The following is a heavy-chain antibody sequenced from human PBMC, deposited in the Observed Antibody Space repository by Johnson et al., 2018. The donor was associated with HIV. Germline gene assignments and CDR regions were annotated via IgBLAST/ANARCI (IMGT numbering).Heavy chain of an antibody. V-gene: IGHV3-23*04. CDR3: AKDRRITGTIPFYAFDI. D-gene: IGHD1-7*01. J-gene: IGHJ3*02. CDR2: ISCRGGTT. Sequence: MQLVVSGGGLVQPGGSLRLSCAASGFTFSSHAMSWVRQAPGKGLEWVSAISCRGGTTYYADSVKGPFHISRDNSKNTLYLQMNSLRAEDTAVYHCAKDRRITGTIPFYAFDIWGQGTMVTVSS. CDR1: GFTFSSHA.